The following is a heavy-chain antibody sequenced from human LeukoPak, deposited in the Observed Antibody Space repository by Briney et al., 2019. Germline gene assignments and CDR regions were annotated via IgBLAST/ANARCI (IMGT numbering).Heavy chain of an antibody. CDR2: ISYDGSNK. Sequence: GGSLRLSCAASGFTFSSYGMHWVRQAPGKGLEWVAVISYDGSNKYYADSVKGRFTISRDNSRNTLYLQMNSLRAEDTAVYYCAKAARKDIVVVPADYWGQGTLVTVSS. D-gene: IGHD2-2*01. CDR1: GFTFSSYG. CDR3: AKAARKDIVVVPADY. J-gene: IGHJ4*02. V-gene: IGHV3-30*18.